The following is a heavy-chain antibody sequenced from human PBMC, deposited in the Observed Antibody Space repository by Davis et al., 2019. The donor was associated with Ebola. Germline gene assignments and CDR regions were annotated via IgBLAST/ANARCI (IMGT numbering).Heavy chain of an antibody. D-gene: IGHD6-19*01. CDR2: IIPIFGTA. J-gene: IGHJ4*02. V-gene: IGHV1-69*06. CDR3: ARVGSGWYYYDY. CDR1: GGTFSSYA. Sequence: AASVKVSCKASGGTFSSYAISWVRQAPGQGLEWMGGIIPIFGTANYAQKFQGRVTITADKSTSTAYMELSSLRSEDTAVYYCARVGSGWYYYDYWGQGTLVTVSS.